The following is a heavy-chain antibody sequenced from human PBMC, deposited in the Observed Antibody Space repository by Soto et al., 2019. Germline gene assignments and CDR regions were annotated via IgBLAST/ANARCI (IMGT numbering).Heavy chain of an antibody. D-gene: IGHD2-15*01. Sequence: GGSLRLSCAASGFTFGDYTMHWVRQAPGKGLEWVSLISWDGGSTYYADSVKGRFTISRDNSKNSLYLQMNSLRTEDTALYYCAKQWVVRSYYYGMDVWGQGTTVTVYS. V-gene: IGHV3-43*01. CDR1: GFTFGDYT. J-gene: IGHJ6*02. CDR2: ISWDGGST. CDR3: AKQWVVRSYYYGMDV.